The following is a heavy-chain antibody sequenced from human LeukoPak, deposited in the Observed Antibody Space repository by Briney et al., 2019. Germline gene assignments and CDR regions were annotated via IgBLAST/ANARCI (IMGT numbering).Heavy chain of an antibody. J-gene: IGHJ4*02. CDR1: GFTFSDYY. CDR3: ARIWTTDVVAPGDD. D-gene: IGHD5-12*01. CDR2: ISSSGSTI. V-gene: IGHV3-11*04. Sequence: GGSLRLSCAASGFTFSDYYMSWIRQAPGKGLEWVSYISSSGSTIYYADSVKGRFTISRDNAKSSLYLQMNSLRAEDTAVYYCARIWTTDVVAPGDDWGQGTLVTVSS.